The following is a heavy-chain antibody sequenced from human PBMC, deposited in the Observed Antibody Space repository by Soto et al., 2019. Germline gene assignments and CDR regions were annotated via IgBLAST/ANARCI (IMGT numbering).Heavy chain of an antibody. V-gene: IGHV4-30-2*01. CDR3: ARGGVTDYGMDV. Sequence: PSETLSLTCAVSGGSISSGGYSWSWIRQPPGKGLEWIGYIYHSGSTYYNPSLKSRVTISVDRSKNQFSLKLSSVTAVDTAVYYCARGGVTDYGMDVWGQGTTVTVSS. D-gene: IGHD5-18*01. CDR2: IYHSGST. J-gene: IGHJ6*02. CDR1: GGSISSGGYS.